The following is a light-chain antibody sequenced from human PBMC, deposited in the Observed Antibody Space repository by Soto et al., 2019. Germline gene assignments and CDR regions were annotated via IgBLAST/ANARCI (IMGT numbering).Light chain of an antibody. J-gene: IGLJ3*02. Sequence: QSVLTQPPSASGTPGQRVTISCSGSSSNIGSNTVNWYQQLPGTAPKLLIYSNNQRPSGVPDRFSGSKSGTAASLAISGLQSEDESDYYCAAWDDSLNGSWVFVGGTKLTVL. CDR1: SSNIGSNT. CDR3: AAWDDSLNGSWV. CDR2: SNN. V-gene: IGLV1-44*01.